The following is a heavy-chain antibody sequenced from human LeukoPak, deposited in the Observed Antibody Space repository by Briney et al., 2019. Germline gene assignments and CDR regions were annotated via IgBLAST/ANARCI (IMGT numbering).Heavy chain of an antibody. V-gene: IGHV1-2*02. CDR1: GYTFTDYY. CDR3: ARLGGGATWGAYYYYYYYMDV. J-gene: IGHJ6*03. Sequence: ASVKVSCKTSGYTFTDYYMHWVRQAPGQGLEWMGWINPNSGGTNYAQQFHGRVTMTRDTSISTAYMELSRLRYDDTAVYYCARLGGGATWGAYYYYYYYMDVWGKGTTVTISS. D-gene: IGHD1-26*01. CDR2: INPNSGGT.